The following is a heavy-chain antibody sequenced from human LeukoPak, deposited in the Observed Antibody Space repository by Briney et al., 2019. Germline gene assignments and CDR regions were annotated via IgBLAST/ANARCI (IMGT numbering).Heavy chain of an antibody. CDR1: GYTFTVYY. V-gene: IGHV1-2*02. CDR3: ARDGVFRFEVGDVYYYYMDV. D-gene: IGHD2-21*02. Sequence: ASVKVSCKASGYTFTVYYMHWVRQAPGQGLEWMGLINPNSGDTKYAQKFQGRVTMTRDTSNNTVYMDLTRLIFDDTAMYYWARDGVFRFEVGDVYYYYMDVWGKGTTVIISS. CDR2: INPNSGDT. J-gene: IGHJ6*03.